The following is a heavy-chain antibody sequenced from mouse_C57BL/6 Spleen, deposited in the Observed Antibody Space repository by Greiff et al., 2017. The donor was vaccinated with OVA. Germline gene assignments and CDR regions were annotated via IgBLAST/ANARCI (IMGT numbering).Heavy chain of an antibody. CDR2: IRNKANGYTT. D-gene: IGHD1-1*01. CDR1: GFTFTDYY. Sequence: EVKLVESGGGLVQPGGSLSLSCAASGFTFTDYYMSWVRQPPGKALEWLGFIRNKANGYTTAYSASVKGRFTISRDNSQSILYLQMNARGAEDSATDYCARYYYGGGFAYWGQGTLVTVSA. J-gene: IGHJ3*01. CDR3: ARYYYGGGFAY. V-gene: IGHV7-3*01.